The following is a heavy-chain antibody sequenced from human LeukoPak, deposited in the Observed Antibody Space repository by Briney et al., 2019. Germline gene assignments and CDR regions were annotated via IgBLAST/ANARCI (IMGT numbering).Heavy chain of an antibody. D-gene: IGHD3-10*01. CDR2: ISYDGSNK. Sequence: PGRSPRLSCAASGFTFSSYGMHWVRQAPGKGLEWVAVISYDGSNKYYVDSVKGRFTISRDTSKNTLSLQMNSLRAEDTAVYYCAKDRHYYGSGSYGYFDYWGQGTLVTVSS. V-gene: IGHV3-30*18. J-gene: IGHJ4*02. CDR3: AKDRHYYGSGSYGYFDY. CDR1: GFTFSSYG.